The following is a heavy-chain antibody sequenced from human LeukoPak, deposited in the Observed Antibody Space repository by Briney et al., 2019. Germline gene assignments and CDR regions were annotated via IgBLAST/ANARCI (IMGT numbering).Heavy chain of an antibody. CDR3: ATGRGRSYWDYYYYMDV. CDR1: GYTLTELS. J-gene: IGHJ6*03. CDR2: FDSEDGET. V-gene: IGHV1-24*01. Sequence: GASVKVSCKVSGYTLTELSMHWVRQAPGKGLEWMGGFDSEDGETIYAQKFQGRVTMTEDTSTDTAYMELSSLRSEDTAVYYCATGRGRSYWDYYYYMDVWGKGTTVTVSS. D-gene: IGHD1-26*01.